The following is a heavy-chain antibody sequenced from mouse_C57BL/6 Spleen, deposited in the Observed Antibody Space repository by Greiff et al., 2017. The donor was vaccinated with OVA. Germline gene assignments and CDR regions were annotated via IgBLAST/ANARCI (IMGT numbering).Heavy chain of an antibody. D-gene: IGHD2-1*01. Sequence: QVQLQQSGAELVMPGASVKLSCKASGYTFTSYWMHWVKQRPGQGLEWIGEIDPSDSYTNYNQKFKGKSTLTVDKSSSTAYMQLSSLTSEDSAVYYCAGGNYGGWFAYWGQGTLVTVSA. CDR1: GYTFTSYW. CDR3: AGGNYGGWFAY. J-gene: IGHJ3*01. CDR2: IDPSDSYT. V-gene: IGHV1-69*01.